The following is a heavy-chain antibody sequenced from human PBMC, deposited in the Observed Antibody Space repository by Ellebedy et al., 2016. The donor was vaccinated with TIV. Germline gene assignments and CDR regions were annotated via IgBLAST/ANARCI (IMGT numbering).Heavy chain of an antibody. V-gene: IGHV3-23*01. J-gene: IGHJ6*02. Sequence: GESLKISCVASGFTFSGYAMSWVRQAPGKGLEWVSGINSGGRTTSYADSVKGRFTLSRDNSRNTLYLQMNSLRAEDSAVYYCAKDMVFCDGKWEFDVWGQGTTVTVSS. D-gene: IGHD1-26*01. CDR2: INSGGRTT. CDR1: GFTFSGYA. CDR3: AKDMVFCDGKWEFDV.